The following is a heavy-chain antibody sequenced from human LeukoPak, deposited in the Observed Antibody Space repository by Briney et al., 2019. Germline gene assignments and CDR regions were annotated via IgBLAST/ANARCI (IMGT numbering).Heavy chain of an antibody. CDR3: ARASAGIDY. D-gene: IGHD1-1*01. CDR2: IYYSGST. Sequence: PSETLSLTCSVSGGSISSYYWSWIRQPPGKGLEWIGYIYYSGSTNYNPSLKSRVTMSVDTSKNQFSLKLSSVTAADTAVYYCARASAGIDYWGQGTLVTVSS. V-gene: IGHV4-59*12. J-gene: IGHJ4*02. CDR1: GGSISSYY.